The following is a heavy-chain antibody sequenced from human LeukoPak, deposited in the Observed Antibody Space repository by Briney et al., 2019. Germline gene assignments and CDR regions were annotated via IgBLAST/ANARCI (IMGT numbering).Heavy chain of an antibody. V-gene: IGHV4-34*01. CDR1: GGSFSGYY. J-gene: IGHJ3*02. CDR3: ARRDSMVRGVIRAFDI. CDR2: INHSGST. Sequence: PSETLSLTCAVYGGSFSGYYWSWVRQPPGKGLEWIGEINHSGSTNYNTSLKSRVTISVDTSKNQFSLKLSSVTAADTAVYYCARRDSMVRGVIRAFDIWGQGTMVTVSS. D-gene: IGHD3-10*01.